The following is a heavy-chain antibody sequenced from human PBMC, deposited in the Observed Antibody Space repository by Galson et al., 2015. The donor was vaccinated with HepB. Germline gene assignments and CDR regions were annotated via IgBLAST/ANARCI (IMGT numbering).Heavy chain of an antibody. Sequence: SLRLSCAASGFSFSNYWMHWVRQAPGKGLVWVSRINSDGSSTSYADSVKGRFTISRDNAKNTLYLQMNSLRAEDTAVYYCARDGGGRLSHIFYYYYYMDVWGKGTTVTVSS. J-gene: IGHJ6*03. CDR3: ARDGGGRLSHIFYYYYYMDV. CDR2: INSDGSST. CDR1: GFSFSNYW. V-gene: IGHV3-74*01. D-gene: IGHD2-15*01.